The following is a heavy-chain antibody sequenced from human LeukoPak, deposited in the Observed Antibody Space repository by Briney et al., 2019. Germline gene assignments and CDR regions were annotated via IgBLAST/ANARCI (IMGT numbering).Heavy chain of an antibody. Sequence: SETLPLTCTVSGGSISSSSYYWGWIRQPPGKGLEWIGYIYYSGSTNYNPSLKSRVTISVDTSKNQFSLKLSSVTAADTAVYYCARAIYYGSGSYFDYWGQGTLVTVSS. CDR1: GGSISSSSYY. J-gene: IGHJ4*02. D-gene: IGHD3-10*01. V-gene: IGHV4-61*05. CDR3: ARAIYYGSGSYFDY. CDR2: IYYSGST.